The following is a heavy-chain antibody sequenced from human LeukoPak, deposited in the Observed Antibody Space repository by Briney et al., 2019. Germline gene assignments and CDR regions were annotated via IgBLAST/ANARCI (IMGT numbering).Heavy chain of an antibody. CDR3: ARVGADGSGFLFDY. Sequence: SSETLSLTCTVSVGSISSSSYYWDWIRQPPGKGLEWIGEINHSGSTNYNPSLKSRVTISVDTSKNQFSLKLSSVTAADTAVYYCARVGADGSGFLFDYWGQGTLVTVSS. CDR2: INHSGST. D-gene: IGHD3-10*01. V-gene: IGHV4-39*07. J-gene: IGHJ4*02. CDR1: VGSISSSSYY.